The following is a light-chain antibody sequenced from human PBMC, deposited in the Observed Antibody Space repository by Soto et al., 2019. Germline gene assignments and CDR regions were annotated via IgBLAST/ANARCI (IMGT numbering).Light chain of an antibody. CDR1: SSNIGSNT. J-gene: IGLJ2*01. Sequence: QSVLTQPPSASGTPGQRVTISCSGSSSNIGSNTVNWYQQFPGTAPKLLIYSNNQRPSGVPDRFSGSKSGTSASLAISGLQSEDEADYYCAAWDDSLFVVFGGGTKLTVL. CDR2: SNN. CDR3: AAWDDSLFVV. V-gene: IGLV1-44*01.